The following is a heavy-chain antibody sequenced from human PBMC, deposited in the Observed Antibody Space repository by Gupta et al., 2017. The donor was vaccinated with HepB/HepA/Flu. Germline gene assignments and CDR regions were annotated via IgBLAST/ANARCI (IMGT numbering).Heavy chain of an antibody. D-gene: IGHD3-3*02. CDR1: GFTFSDHA. V-gene: IGHV3-74*03. CDR2: INSGGTIT. CDR3: ATNFAF. J-gene: IGHJ4*02. Sequence: EVQLVESGGGLVQPGGSWRLPXAVSGFTFSDHAIHWVRQAPGEGLVWVSHINSGGTITSYADSVRGRFTISRDNARNTVYLQMDSLRPEDTAVYYCATNFAFWGQGALVTVSS.